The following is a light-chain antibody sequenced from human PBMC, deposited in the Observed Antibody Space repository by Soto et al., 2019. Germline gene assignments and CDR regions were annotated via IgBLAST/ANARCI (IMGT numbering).Light chain of an antibody. V-gene: IGLV2-23*03. CDR3: CSYAGSSTFVV. J-gene: IGLJ2*01. Sequence: QSALTQPASVSGSPGQSITISCTGTSSDVGSYNLVSWYQQHPGKAPKLMIYEGSKRPSGVSNRFSGSKSGNTASLTISGLQAEDEAYYYCCSYAGSSTFVVFGEGTKLAVL. CDR2: EGS. CDR1: SSDVGSYNL.